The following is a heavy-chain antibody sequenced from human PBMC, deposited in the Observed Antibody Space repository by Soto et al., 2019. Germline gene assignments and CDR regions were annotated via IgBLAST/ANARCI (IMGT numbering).Heavy chain of an antibody. V-gene: IGHV3-23*01. CDR1: GFTFSSYA. CDR3: AKDMVAYDSSGYLRGLLDY. CDR2: ISGSGGST. Sequence: EVQLLESGGGLVQPGGSLRLSCAASGFTFSSYAMSWVRQAPGKGLEWVSAISGSGGSTYYADSVKGRFTISRDKSKNTLYQQMNSLRAEDTAVYYCAKDMVAYDSSGYLRGLLDYWGQGTLVTVSS. D-gene: IGHD3-22*01. J-gene: IGHJ4*02.